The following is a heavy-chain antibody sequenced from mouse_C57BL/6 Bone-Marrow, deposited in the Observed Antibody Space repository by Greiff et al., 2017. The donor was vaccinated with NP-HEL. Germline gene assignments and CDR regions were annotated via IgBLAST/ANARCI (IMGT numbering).Heavy chain of an antibody. CDR3: ARDLSNWDQAWFAY. J-gene: IGHJ3*01. CDR1: GFTFSSYA. CDR2: ISAGGSYT. D-gene: IGHD4-1*02. V-gene: IGHV5-4*01. Sequence: EVQGVESGGGLVKPGGSLKLSCAASGFTFSSYAMSWVRQTPEKRLEWVATISAGGSYTYYPDNVKGRFTISRDNAKNNLYLQMSHLKSEDTAMYYCARDLSNWDQAWFAYWGQGTLVTVSA.